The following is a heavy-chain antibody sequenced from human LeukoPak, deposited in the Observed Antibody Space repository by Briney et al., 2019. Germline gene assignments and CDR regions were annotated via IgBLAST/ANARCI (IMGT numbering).Heavy chain of an antibody. CDR3: ARGRYYDILTGYYNVAPYYYYMDV. D-gene: IGHD3-9*01. Sequence: ASVKVSCKASGYAFTSYGISWVRQAPGQGLEWMGWISAYNGNTNYAQKLQGRVTMTTDTSTSTAYVELRSLRSDDTAVYYCARGRYYDILTGYYNVAPYYYYMDVWGKGITVIVSS. CDR1: GYAFTSYG. CDR2: ISAYNGNT. J-gene: IGHJ6*03. V-gene: IGHV1-18*01.